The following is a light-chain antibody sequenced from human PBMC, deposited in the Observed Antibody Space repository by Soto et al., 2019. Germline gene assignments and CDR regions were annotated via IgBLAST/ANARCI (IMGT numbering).Light chain of an antibody. CDR1: QSVSNSY. CDR2: GAS. CDR3: QQYGGSPPWT. V-gene: IGKV3-20*01. Sequence: EVGLTQSPGTLSLSPGERATLSCRASQSVSNSYLAWYQQKPGQTPRLLIYGASSRATAIPDRLSGSGSGTDFTLTNRRLEPEDFAVYYCQQYGGSPPWTFGQGTTVEIK. J-gene: IGKJ1*01.